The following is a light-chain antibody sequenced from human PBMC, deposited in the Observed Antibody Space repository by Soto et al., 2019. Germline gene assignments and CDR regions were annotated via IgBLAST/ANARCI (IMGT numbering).Light chain of an antibody. V-gene: IGLV2-14*01. CDR2: EVS. J-gene: IGLJ1*01. CDR3: SSLKTRFNYV. CDR1: SSDVGAYNY. Sequence: QSALTQPASVSGSPGQSVAISCSGTSSDVGAYNYVSWYQQHPGKAPKLLLSEVSNRPSGVSDRFFGSKSGNTASLTISGLQAEDEADYYCSSLKTRFNYVFGTGTKVTVL.